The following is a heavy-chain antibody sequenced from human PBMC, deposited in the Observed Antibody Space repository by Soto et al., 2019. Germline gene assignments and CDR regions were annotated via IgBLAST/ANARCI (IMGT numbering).Heavy chain of an antibody. Sequence: QVQLVESGGGVVQPGRSLRLSCAASGFTFSNYGMHWVRQAPGQGLEWVALIWYDGSNTYYADSVKGRFTISRDNSMNTLFLQMHSLRAEDGAGYYCASTTATTCGWYFDLWGRGTLVTVSS. CDR3: ASTTATTCGWYFDL. D-gene: IGHD4-17*01. CDR2: IWYDGSNT. V-gene: IGHV3-33*01. J-gene: IGHJ2*01. CDR1: GFTFSNYG.